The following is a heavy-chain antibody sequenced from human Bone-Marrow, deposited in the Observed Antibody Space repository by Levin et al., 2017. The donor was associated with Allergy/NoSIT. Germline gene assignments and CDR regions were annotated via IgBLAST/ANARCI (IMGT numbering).Heavy chain of an antibody. J-gene: IGHJ4*02. V-gene: IGHV1-69*06. CDR2: VSPEYGTS. Sequence: ASVKVSCKASGGMFTSHGISWVRQAPGQGLEWMGGVSPEYGTSHPAQKFRGRLTISADKSTTTAYMELSSLTSEDTAMYYCARGLYYYSSGSYCDFWGQGTLVTVSS. CDR3: ARGLYYYSSGSYCDF. D-gene: IGHD3-10*01. CDR1: GGMFTSHG.